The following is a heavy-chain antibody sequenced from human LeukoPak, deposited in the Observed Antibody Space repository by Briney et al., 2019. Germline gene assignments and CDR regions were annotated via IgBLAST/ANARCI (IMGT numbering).Heavy chain of an antibody. V-gene: IGHV3-48*03. Sequence: GGSLRLSCAASGFIFSSYEMNWVRQAPGKGLEWVSYISSHARTTYNADSVKGRFTVSRDNAKNSLYLQMDSLRAEDTAVYYCARVAPRIFYFDYWGQGTLVTVSS. CDR2: ISSHARTT. CDR1: GFIFSSYE. D-gene: IGHD3-3*02. CDR3: ARVAPRIFYFDY. J-gene: IGHJ4*02.